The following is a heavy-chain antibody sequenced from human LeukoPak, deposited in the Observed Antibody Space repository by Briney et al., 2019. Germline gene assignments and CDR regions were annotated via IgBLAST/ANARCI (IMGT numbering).Heavy chain of an antibody. CDR1: GYTFTDYY. Sequence: ASVKVSCKASGYTFTDYYMHWVRQAPGQGLEWMGWINPDSGGTKYAQKFQGRVTMTRDTSISTAYMELRSLRSDDTAVYYCARSPPILYYFDYWGQGTLVTVSS. CDR3: ARSPPILYYFDY. CDR2: INPDSGGT. J-gene: IGHJ4*02. V-gene: IGHV1-2*02.